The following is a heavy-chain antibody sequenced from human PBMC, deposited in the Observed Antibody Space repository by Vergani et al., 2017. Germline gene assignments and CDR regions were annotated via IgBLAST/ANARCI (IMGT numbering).Heavy chain of an antibody. CDR3: ARSQGDNWYFDL. CDR2: IHNRGKT. D-gene: IGHD2-21*02. Sequence: QVQLLESGPGLLKPSETLSLTCSVSGYSIGSGFYWAWIRQSPGEGLQWLTSIHNRGKTYHNPSLKSRVSVSLDTSKNRFSLNLTSVTATDTAVYYCARSQGDNWYFDLWGPGSLVTVSS. J-gene: IGHJ2*01. CDR1: GYSIGSGFY. V-gene: IGHV4-38-2*01.